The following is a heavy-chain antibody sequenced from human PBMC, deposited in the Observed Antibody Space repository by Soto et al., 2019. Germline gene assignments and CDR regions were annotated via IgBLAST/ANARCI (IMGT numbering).Heavy chain of an antibody. J-gene: IGHJ1*01. CDR1: GFTFSKNA. CDR2: ITRSGGST. D-gene: IGHD3-3*01. CDR3: AKDFAEWARLALDI. Sequence: GGSLRLSCAASGFTFSKNAVSWVRQAPGKGLEWVSGITRSGGSTYYADSVKGRFTISRDNSRDTVYLHMNSLRAEDTAVYYCAKDFAEWARLALDIWGQGTLVAVSS. V-gene: IGHV3-23*01.